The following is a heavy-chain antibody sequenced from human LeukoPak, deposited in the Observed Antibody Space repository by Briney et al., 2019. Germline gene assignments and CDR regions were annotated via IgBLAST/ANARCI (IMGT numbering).Heavy chain of an antibody. CDR2: INTDGSST. Sequence: GGSLRLSCAASGFIFSSYWMHWVRHAPGKGLAWVSRINTDGSSTSYADSVKGRFTISRDNAKNTLYLQMNSLRAEDTAVYYCARGKWEPLDYWGQGTLVTVSS. J-gene: IGHJ4*02. CDR3: ARGKWEPLDY. CDR1: GFIFSSYW. D-gene: IGHD1-26*01. V-gene: IGHV3-74*01.